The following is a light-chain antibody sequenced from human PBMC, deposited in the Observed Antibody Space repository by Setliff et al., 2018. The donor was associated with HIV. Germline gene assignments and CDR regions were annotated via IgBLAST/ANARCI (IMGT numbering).Light chain of an antibody. J-gene: IGLJ1*01. Sequence: SALTQPPSASGTPGQRVTISCSGSSSNIGSNTVNWYQQLPGTAPKLLIYSNYQRPSGVPDRFSGSKSGTSASLAISGLQSEDEADYYCQSYDSSLSGSHVFGTGTKVTVL. CDR1: SSNIGSNT. CDR3: QSYDSSLSGSHV. CDR2: SNY. V-gene: IGLV1-44*01.